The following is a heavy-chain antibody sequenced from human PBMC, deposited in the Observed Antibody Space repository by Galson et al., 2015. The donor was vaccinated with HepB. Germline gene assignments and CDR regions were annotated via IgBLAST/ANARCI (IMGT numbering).Heavy chain of an antibody. CDR1: GFTFNNYA. CDR3: ARAVGRRPPDY. Sequence: SLRLSCAASGFTFNNYAMHWVRQAPGRGLEWLAVISSGGSNKFHGDSLKGRFTISRDNSKSTLYLQMNNLTVEDTAVYYCARAVGRRPPDYWGQGTLVTVSS. D-gene: IGHD4-23*01. V-gene: IGHV3-30*03. CDR2: ISSGGSNK. J-gene: IGHJ4*02.